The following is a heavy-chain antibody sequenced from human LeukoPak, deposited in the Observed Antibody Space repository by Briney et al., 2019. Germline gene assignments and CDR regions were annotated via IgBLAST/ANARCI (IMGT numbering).Heavy chain of an antibody. Sequence: GASVKVSCKASGYTFITSDINWVRQASGQGLEWMGYIDPESGYTTYAQKFQGRVTMTRDTSTSTAYMELSSLTPDGTAIYYCTRKLRLDEHWGQGTLVAVSS. CDR3: TRKLRLDEH. J-gene: IGHJ4*02. CDR2: IDPESGYT. CDR1: GYTFITSD. V-gene: IGHV1-8*01. D-gene: IGHD1-7*01.